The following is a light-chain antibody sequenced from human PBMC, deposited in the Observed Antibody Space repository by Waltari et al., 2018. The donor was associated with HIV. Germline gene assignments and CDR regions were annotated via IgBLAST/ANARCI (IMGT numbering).Light chain of an antibody. CDR2: DIS. Sequence: QSALAQPASVSGPPGQSVSISCIGTSSNVGDDGSVSWYQHVPGKAPKLLIYDISQRPPGISQRFSGSRSGDAASRMICGLQREDEGDYYCLSYVGGGQYVFGSGT. V-gene: IGLV2-23*02. J-gene: IGLJ1*01. CDR3: LSYVGGGQYV. CDR1: SSNVGDDGS.